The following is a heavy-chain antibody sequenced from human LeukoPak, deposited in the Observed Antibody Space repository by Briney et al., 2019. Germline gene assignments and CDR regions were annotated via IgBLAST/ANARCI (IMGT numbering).Heavy chain of an antibody. CDR2: ISSSSSYI. V-gene: IGHV3-21*01. D-gene: IGHD6-6*01. Sequence: GGSLRLPRAASGFTFSSYSMNWVRQAPGKGLEWVSSISSSSSYIYYADSVKGRFTISRDNAKNSLYLQMNSLRAEDTAVYYCASPNPRIAARPYYYYYMDVWGKGTTVTVSS. CDR1: GFTFSSYS. CDR3: ASPNPRIAARPYYYYYMDV. J-gene: IGHJ6*03.